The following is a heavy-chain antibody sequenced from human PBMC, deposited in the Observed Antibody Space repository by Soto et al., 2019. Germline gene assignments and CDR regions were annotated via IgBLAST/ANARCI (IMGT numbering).Heavy chain of an antibody. V-gene: IGHV4-61*01. CDR3: ARAMSHDYYDSSGYYSGWYFDL. CDR2: IYYSGST. CDR1: GGSVSSGSYY. D-gene: IGHD3-22*01. J-gene: IGHJ2*01. Sequence: SETLSLTCTVSGGSVSSGSYYWSWIRQPPGKGLEWIGYIYYSGSTNYNPSLKSRVTISVDTSKNQFSLKLSSVTAADTAVYYCARAMSHDYYDSSGYYSGWYFDLWGRGTLVTVSS.